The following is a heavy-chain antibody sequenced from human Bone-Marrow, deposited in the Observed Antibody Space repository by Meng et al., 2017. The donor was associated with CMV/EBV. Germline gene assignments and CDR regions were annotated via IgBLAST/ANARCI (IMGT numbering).Heavy chain of an antibody. CDR3: GRGGTRWIKVYYFDS. D-gene: IGHD2-2*03. CDR2: ISHDGSNK. Sequence: GGSLRLSCAASGFIFSNYAMHWVRQAPGKGLEWVAVISHDGSNKYDADSVKGRFTISRDNSKNTLYLQMNSLRAEDTAVYYCGRGGTRWIKVYYFDSWGQGTLVTVYS. V-gene: IGHV3-30-3*01. J-gene: IGHJ4*02. CDR1: GFIFSNYA.